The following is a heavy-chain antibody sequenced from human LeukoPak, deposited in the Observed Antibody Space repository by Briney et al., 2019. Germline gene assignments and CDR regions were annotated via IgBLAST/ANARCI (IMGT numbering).Heavy chain of an antibody. D-gene: IGHD4/OR15-4a*01. V-gene: IGHV3-7*01. CDR2: IKQDGSET. CDR1: GLTFSDYW. CDR3: ARHLTFFDY. J-gene: IGHJ4*02. Sequence: PGGSLRLSCVVSGLTFSDYWMSWVRQAPGKGLEWVGNIKQDGSETYYGDSVKGRFTISRDNAKKSLYLQMNNLGAEDTAVYYCARHLTFFDYWGQGALVSVSS.